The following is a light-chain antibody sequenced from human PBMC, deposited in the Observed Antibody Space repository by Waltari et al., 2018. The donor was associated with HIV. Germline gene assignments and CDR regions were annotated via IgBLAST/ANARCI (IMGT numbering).Light chain of an antibody. CDR2: SND. Sequence: QSVLTQPPSVSGTPGQGVVISCSGSNADIGSNTVDWYQHVPGRAPRLVIYSNDQRPPGVPDRFSASRSGSSASLVISGLQSEDEAHYFCAAWDDSLAALVFGGGTKLAVL. V-gene: IGLV1-44*01. CDR1: NADIGSNT. CDR3: AAWDDSLAALV. J-gene: IGLJ3*02.